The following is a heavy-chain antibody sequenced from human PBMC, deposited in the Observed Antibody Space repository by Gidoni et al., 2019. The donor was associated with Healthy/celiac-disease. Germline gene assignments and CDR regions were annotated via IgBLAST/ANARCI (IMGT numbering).Heavy chain of an antibody. D-gene: IGHD3-16*01. CDR1: GFTFSSYS. CDR3: AREGEYGDLDY. Sequence: EVQLVESGGGLVQPGGSLRLSCAASGFTFSSYSMNWVRQAPGKGLEWVSYISSSSSTIYYADSVKGRFTISRDNAKNSLYLQMNSLRAEDTAVYYCAREGEYGDLDYWGQGTLVTVSS. V-gene: IGHV3-48*01. J-gene: IGHJ4*02. CDR2: ISSSSSTI.